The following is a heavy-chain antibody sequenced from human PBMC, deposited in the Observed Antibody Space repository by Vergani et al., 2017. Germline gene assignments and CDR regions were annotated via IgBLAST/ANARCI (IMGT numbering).Heavy chain of an antibody. CDR2: ITGSGGST. Sequence: EVQLLESGGGLVQPGGSLRLSCAASGFTFSSYAMSWVRRAPGKGLEWVSSITGSGGSTFHADSVKGRFTISRDNSKKTLYLQMNSLRAEDTAVYYCASRVAGLGDFDYWGQGTLVTVSS. D-gene: IGHD6-19*01. CDR1: GFTFSSYA. J-gene: IGHJ4*02. CDR3: ASRVAGLGDFDY. V-gene: IGHV3-23*01.